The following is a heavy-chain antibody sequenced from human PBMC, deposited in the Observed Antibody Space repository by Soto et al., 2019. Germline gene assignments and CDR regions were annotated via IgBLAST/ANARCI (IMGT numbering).Heavy chain of an antibody. CDR2: ISAYNGNT. D-gene: IGHD2-15*01. Sequence: ASVKVSCKAYGYTFTSYGISWVRQAPGQGLEWMGWISAYNGNTNYAQKLQGRVTMTTDTSTSTAYMELRSLRSDDTAVYYCARDSNCGGGSCYAPRRGFDPWGQGTLVTVSS. V-gene: IGHV1-18*04. CDR3: ARDSNCGGGSCYAPRRGFDP. CDR1: GYTFTSYG. J-gene: IGHJ5*02.